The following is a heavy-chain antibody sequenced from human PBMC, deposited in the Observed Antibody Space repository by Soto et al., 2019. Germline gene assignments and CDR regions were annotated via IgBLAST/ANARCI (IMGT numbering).Heavy chain of an antibody. CDR2: IWYDGSNR. Sequence: GGSLRLSCAASGFTFSRFGMHWVRQAPGKGLEWVAVIWYDGSNRYYADSVKGRFTISRDNSKNTLYLQMNSLRAEDTAVYYCARDAAKYALDYWGQGTLVTVSS. D-gene: IGHD2-8*01. CDR1: GFTFSRFG. CDR3: ARDAAKYALDY. V-gene: IGHV3-33*01. J-gene: IGHJ4*02.